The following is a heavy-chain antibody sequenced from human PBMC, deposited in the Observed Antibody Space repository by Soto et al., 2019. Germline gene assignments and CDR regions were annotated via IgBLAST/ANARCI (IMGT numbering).Heavy chain of an antibody. V-gene: IGHV4-30-4*01. J-gene: IGHJ5*02. CDR1: GGSSSSGDYY. Sequence: TLALTSNVSGGSSSSGDYYWSWIRQPPGKGLEWIGYIYYSGSTYYNPSLKSRVTISVDTSKSQFSLRLTSMTAADTAVYYCARGLSAFDPWGQGTLVTVSS. D-gene: IGHD3-16*01. CDR3: ARGLSAFDP. CDR2: IYYSGST.